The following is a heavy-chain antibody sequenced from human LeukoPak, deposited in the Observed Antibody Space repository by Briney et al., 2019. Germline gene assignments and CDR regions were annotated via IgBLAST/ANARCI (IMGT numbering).Heavy chain of an antibody. V-gene: IGHV3-7*01. CDR2: IKEDGSEI. J-gene: IGHJ4*02. CDR3: ARDRGYSTFDY. CDR1: AFTFSNYW. Sequence: GGSLRLSCAASAFTFSNYWMSWVRQAPGKGLEWVANIKEDGSEINYVDSVKGRFTISRDNAKNALYLQMNSLRVDDTAVYYCARDRGYSTFDYWGQGTLVTVSS. D-gene: IGHD4-23*01.